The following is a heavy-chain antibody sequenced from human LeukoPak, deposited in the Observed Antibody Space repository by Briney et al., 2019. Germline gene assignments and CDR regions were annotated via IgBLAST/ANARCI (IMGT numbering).Heavy chain of an antibody. Sequence: ASVKVSCKASGYTFTSYAMNWVRQAPGQGLEWMGWINTNTGNPTYAQGFTGRFVFSLDTSVSTAYLQISSLKAEDTAVYYCARGVYNVDIVATISAWYYFDYWGQGTLVTVSS. J-gene: IGHJ4*02. CDR1: GYTFTSYA. V-gene: IGHV7-4-1*02. D-gene: IGHD5-12*01. CDR2: INTNTGNP. CDR3: ARGVYNVDIVATISAWYYFDY.